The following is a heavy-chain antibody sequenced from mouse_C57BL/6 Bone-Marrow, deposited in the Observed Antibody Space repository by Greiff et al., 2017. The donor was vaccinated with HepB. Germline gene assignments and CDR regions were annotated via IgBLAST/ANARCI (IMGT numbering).Heavy chain of an antibody. CDR1: GFNIKDDY. CDR3: KVRGAY. V-gene: IGHV14-4*01. CDR2: IDPENGDT. J-gene: IGHJ3*01. Sequence: VHVKQSGAELVRPGASVKLSCTASGFNIKDDYMHWVKQRPEQGLEWIGWIDPENGDTEYASKFQGKATITADTSSNTAYLQLSSLTSEDTAVYYCKVRGAYWGQGTLVTVSA. D-gene: IGHD2-2*01.